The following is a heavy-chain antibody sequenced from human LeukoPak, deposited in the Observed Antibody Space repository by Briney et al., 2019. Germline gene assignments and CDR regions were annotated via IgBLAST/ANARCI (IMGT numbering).Heavy chain of an antibody. CDR3: ARRTRGYSYGVPYHFYYYMDV. D-gene: IGHD5-18*01. J-gene: IGHJ6*03. CDR2: INHTERT. Sequence: SETLSLTCTVSGGSISTYYWSWIRQPPGKGLEWIGDINHTERTNYNPSLKSRVTISVDTSKNQFSLKLSSVTAAVTAVYYCARRTRGYSYGVPYHFYYYMDVWGKGTTVTISS. V-gene: IGHV4-34*01. CDR1: GGSISTYY.